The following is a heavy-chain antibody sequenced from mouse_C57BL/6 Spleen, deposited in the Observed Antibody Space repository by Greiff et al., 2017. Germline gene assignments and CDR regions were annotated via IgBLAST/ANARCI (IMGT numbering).Heavy chain of an antibody. CDR1: GYSITSGYY. J-gene: IGHJ2*01. Sequence: EVKLQESGPGLVKPSQSLSLTCSVTGYSITSGYYWNWIRQFPGNKLEWMGYISYDGSNNYNPSLKNRISITRDTSKNQFFLKLNSGTTEDTATYYCARAVRRSMGYDGDWEYWGQGTTLTGSS. D-gene: IGHD2-3*01. CDR2: ISYDGSN. V-gene: IGHV3-6*01. CDR3: ARAVRRSMGYDGDWEY.